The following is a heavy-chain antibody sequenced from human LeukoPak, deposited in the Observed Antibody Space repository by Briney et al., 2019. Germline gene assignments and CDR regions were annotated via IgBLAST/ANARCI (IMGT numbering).Heavy chain of an antibody. V-gene: IGHV3-30*02. CDR1: GFTFSSYG. Sequence: GGSLRLSCAASGFTFSSYGMHWVRQAPGKGLEWVAFIRYDGSNKYYADSVKGRFTISRDNSKNTLYLQMNSLRAEDTAVYYCAKDGRLGQYDYYGSGSHVPTDYWGQGTLVTVSS. CDR2: IRYDGSNK. J-gene: IGHJ4*02. CDR3: AKDGRLGQYDYYGSGSHVPTDY. D-gene: IGHD3-10*01.